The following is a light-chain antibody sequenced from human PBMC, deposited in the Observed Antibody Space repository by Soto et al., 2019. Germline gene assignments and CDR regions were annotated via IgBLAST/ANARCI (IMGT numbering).Light chain of an antibody. CDR3: HQYHNFPRT. Sequence: DIQLTQSPSTLSASVGERVTITCRASQSINGWLAWYQQKPGQAPNLLIYKASTLESGVPSRFSGSGSGTEFTLTVSSLQPDDFATYYCHQYHNFPRTFGQGTKVEI. V-gene: IGKV1-5*03. J-gene: IGKJ1*01. CDR2: KAS. CDR1: QSINGW.